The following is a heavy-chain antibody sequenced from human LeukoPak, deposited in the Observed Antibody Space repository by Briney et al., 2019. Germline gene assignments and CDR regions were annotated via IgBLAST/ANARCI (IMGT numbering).Heavy chain of an antibody. Sequence: GESLKISCKGSGYSFTSYWIGWVRQMPGKGLEWMGIIYPGDSDTRYSPSFQGQVTISADKSISTAYLQWSSLKASDTAMYYCARDGAVAGTYNWFDPWGQGTLVTVSS. J-gene: IGHJ5*02. CDR2: IYPGDSDT. D-gene: IGHD6-19*01. CDR1: GYSFTSYW. CDR3: ARDGAVAGTYNWFDP. V-gene: IGHV5-51*01.